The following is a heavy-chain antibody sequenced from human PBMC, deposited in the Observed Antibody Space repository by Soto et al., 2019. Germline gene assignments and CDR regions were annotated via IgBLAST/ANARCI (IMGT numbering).Heavy chain of an antibody. CDR3: ATYRANYYDSRGYYYSTFDY. CDR1: GGTFSSYA. J-gene: IGHJ4*02. D-gene: IGHD3-22*01. CDR2: IIPMFGTA. V-gene: IGHV1-69*12. Sequence: QVQLVQSGAEVKKPGSSVKVSCKTSGGTFSSYAISWVRQAPGQGLEWMGGIIPMFGTANYAQKFQGRVTMTAAESTGTAYMELSSLRSEDTAVYYCATYRANYYDSRGYYYSTFDYWGQGTLVTVSS.